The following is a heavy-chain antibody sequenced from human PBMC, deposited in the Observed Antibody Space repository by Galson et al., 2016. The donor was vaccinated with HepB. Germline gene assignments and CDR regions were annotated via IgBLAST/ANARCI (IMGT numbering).Heavy chain of an antibody. J-gene: IGHJ3*01. CDR3: ARRFRITDVFDV. CDR2: IHYSGDT. D-gene: IGHD1-14*01. CDR1: GGSISSTSYY. V-gene: IGHV4-39*01. Sequence: SETLSLTCTVSGGSISSTSYYWGWIRQPPGKELEWIGNIHYSGDTYYNPSLRSRVTISVDTYKKQFFLRLNSVTAADTALYYCARRFRITDVFDVWGQGTKVTVSS.